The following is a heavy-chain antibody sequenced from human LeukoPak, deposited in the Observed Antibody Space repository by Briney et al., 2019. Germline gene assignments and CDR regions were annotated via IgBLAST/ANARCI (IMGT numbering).Heavy chain of an antibody. Sequence: SETLSLTCTVSGGSISSYYWTWIRQPAGKGLEWIGRIYSSGTTNFNSSLKSRVTMSVDTSKNQFSLKLSSVTAADTAVYYCARDREGGTAMVSSWWFDPWGQGTLVTVSS. D-gene: IGHD5-18*01. CDR1: GGSISSYY. J-gene: IGHJ5*02. CDR3: ARDREGGTAMVSSWWFDP. CDR2: IYSSGTT. V-gene: IGHV4-4*07.